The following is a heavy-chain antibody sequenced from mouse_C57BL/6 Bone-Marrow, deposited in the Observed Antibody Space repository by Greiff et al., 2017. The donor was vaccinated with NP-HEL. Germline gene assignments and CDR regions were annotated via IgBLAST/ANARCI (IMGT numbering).Heavy chain of an antibody. Sequence: VQLQQSGPELVKPGASVKISCKASGYAFSSSWMNWVKQRPGKGLEWIGRIYPGDGDTNYNGKFKGKATLTADKSSSTAYMQLSSLPSEDSAVYFCARSFYYYGGSWDWYFDVWGTGTTVTVSS. CDR2: IYPGDGDT. CDR1: GYAFSSSW. J-gene: IGHJ1*03. D-gene: IGHD1-1*01. CDR3: ARSFYYYGGSWDWYFDV. V-gene: IGHV1-82*01.